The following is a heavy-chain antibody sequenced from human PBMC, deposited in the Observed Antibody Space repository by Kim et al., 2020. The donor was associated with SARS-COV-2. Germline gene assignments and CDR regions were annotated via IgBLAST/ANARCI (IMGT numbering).Heavy chain of an antibody. J-gene: IGHJ3*02. D-gene: IGHD4-17*01. Sequence: YSPSLQGQVTISADKSISTAYLQWSSLKASDTAMYYCARQSGDYVNAFDIWGQGTMVTVSS. CDR3: ARQSGDYVNAFDI. V-gene: IGHV5-51*01.